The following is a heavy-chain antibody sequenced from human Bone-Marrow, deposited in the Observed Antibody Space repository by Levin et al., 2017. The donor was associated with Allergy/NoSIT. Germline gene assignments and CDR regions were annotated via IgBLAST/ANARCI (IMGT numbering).Heavy chain of an antibody. V-gene: IGHV4-34*01. Sequence: TSETLSLTCAVYGGSFSGYYWSWIRQPPGKGLEWIGEINHSGSTNYNPSLKSRVTISVDTSKNQFSLKLSSVTAADTAVYYCARIYSGYDVRVGDYYGMDVWGQGTTVTVSS. CDR3: ARIYSGYDVRVGDYYGMDV. CDR2: INHSGST. CDR1: GGSFSGYY. D-gene: IGHD5-12*01. J-gene: IGHJ6*02.